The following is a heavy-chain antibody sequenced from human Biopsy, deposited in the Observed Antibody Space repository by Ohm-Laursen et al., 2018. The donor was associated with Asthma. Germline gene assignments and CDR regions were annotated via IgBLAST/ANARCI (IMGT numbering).Heavy chain of an antibody. CDR1: GFTFSTSW. CDR2: IKEDGSEK. J-gene: IGHJ4*02. V-gene: IGHV3-7*05. D-gene: IGHD2-15*01. Sequence: SLRLSCSAFGFTFSTSWMTWVRQAPGKRLEWVANIKEDGSEKNYVDSVKGRFTISRDNGKNSLYLQMNSLRAEDTAVYYCARDVDLRSVYWGQGTLVTVSS. CDR3: ARDVDLRSVY.